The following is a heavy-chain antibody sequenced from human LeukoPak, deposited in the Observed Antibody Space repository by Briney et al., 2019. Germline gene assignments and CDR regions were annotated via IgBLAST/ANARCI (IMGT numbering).Heavy chain of an antibody. Sequence: GRSLRLSCAASGFTFSSYGMHWVRQAPGEGLEWVAVIWYDGSNKYYADSVKGRFTISRDNSKNTLYLQMNSLRAEDTAVYYCAKEYSSGWYGYYYYYMDVWGKGTTVTVSS. J-gene: IGHJ6*03. V-gene: IGHV3-33*06. CDR1: GFTFSSYG. CDR3: AKEYSSGWYGYYYYYMDV. CDR2: IWYDGSNK. D-gene: IGHD6-19*01.